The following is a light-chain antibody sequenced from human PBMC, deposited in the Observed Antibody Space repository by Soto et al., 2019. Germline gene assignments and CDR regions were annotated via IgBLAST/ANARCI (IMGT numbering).Light chain of an antibody. V-gene: IGKV1-39*01. CDR2: DAS. J-gene: IGKJ5*01. CDR3: QQSYSTPIT. CDR1: QNINNY. Sequence: DIQMTQSPCSLSASVGDRVTITCQASQNINNYLNWYQQKPGRAPKLLIYDASNLEAGVPSRFRGSGSGTDFTLTISSLQPEDFATYYCQQSYSTPITFGQGTRLEIK.